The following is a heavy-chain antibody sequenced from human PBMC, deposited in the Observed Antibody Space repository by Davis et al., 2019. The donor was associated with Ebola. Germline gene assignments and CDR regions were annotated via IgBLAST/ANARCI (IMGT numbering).Heavy chain of an antibody. D-gene: IGHD2-15*01. V-gene: IGHV3-21*01. Sequence: GGSLRLSCAASGFSFSTYSMNWVRQAPGKGLEWVSSISSSSNNIYYADSVKGRFTISRDNAKNSLFLQMNSLRAEDTAVYYCARELRMDYYYYGMDVWGKGTTVTVSS. CDR1: GFSFSTYS. CDR3: ARELRMDYYYYGMDV. CDR2: ISSSSNNI. J-gene: IGHJ6*04.